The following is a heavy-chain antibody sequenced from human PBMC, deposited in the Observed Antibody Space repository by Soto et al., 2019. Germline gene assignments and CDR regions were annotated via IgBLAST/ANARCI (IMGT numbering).Heavy chain of an antibody. V-gene: IGHV3-48*01. CDR1: VFTFSSYS. CDR3: ARDSSYYYDSSGYYYFDY. Sequence: GGSLRLSCAASVFTFSSYSMNWVRQAPGKGLEWVSYNSSSSTIYYADSVKGRFTISRDNAKNSLYLQMNSLRAEDTAVYYCARDSSYYYDSSGYYYFDYWGQGTLVTVSS. D-gene: IGHD3-22*01. CDR2: NSSSSTI. J-gene: IGHJ4*02.